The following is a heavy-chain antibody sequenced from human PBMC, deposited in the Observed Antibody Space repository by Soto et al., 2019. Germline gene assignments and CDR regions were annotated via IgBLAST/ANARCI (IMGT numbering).Heavy chain of an antibody. D-gene: IGHD3-10*01. V-gene: IGHV3-74*01. CDR3: ARDYMLRGRDSNWFDP. J-gene: IGHJ5*02. CDR1: GFIFSSYW. Sequence: LRLSCAASGFIFSSYWMHWARQTPGKGLVWVARINSDGRSTTYADSVKGRFTISRDNAKNTLYLQMASLRAEDTAVYYCARDYMLRGRDSNWFDPWGQGTLVTVSS. CDR2: INSDGRST.